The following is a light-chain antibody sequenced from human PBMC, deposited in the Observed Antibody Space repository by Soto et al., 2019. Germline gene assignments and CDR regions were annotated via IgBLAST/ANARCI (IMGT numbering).Light chain of an antibody. CDR1: QSINSD. CDR3: QQYNDWFSIT. V-gene: IGKV3D-15*01. Sequence: EIVMTQSPATLSVSPGETTRLSCRASQSINSDVAWYQQKVGQTPRLLIHGASTRATGIAARFSGSGSGSEFTLTISSLQSEDFGVYYCQQYNDWFSITFGQGTRLEIK. CDR2: GAS. J-gene: IGKJ5*01.